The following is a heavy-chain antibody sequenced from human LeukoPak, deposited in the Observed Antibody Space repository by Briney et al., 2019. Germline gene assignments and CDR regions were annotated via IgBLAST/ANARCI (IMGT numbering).Heavy chain of an antibody. CDR3: ARDTVELGNWFDP. CDR1: GFTLSSFW. V-gene: IGHV3-7*01. Sequence: PGGSLRLSCAASGFTLSSFWMSWVRQTPGKGLEWVANIKQDGRERYYVDSVKGRFTISRDNAKNSLYLQMNSLRAEDTAVYYCARDTVELGNWFDPWGQGTLVTVSS. J-gene: IGHJ5*02. CDR2: IKQDGRER. D-gene: IGHD4-23*01.